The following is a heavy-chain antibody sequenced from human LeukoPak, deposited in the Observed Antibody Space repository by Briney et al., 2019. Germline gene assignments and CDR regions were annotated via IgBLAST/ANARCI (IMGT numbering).Heavy chain of an antibody. J-gene: IGHJ4*02. CDR3: ARDNDFDY. Sequence: GASVKVSCKASGYTFTSYYIHWVRQAPGQGLEWMGIIYPGGGSTSFAQKFQGRVTMTRDMSTSTVYMELSSLRSEDTAVYYCARDNDFDYWGQGTLVTVSS. CDR1: GYTFTSYY. V-gene: IGHV1-46*01. D-gene: IGHD2-8*01. CDR2: IYPGGGST.